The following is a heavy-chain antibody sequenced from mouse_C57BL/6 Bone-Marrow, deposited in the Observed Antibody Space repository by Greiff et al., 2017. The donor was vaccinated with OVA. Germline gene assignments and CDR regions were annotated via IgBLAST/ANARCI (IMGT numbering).Heavy chain of an antibody. Sequence: EVHLVESGGGLVQPKGSLKLSCAASGFSFNTYAMNWVRQAPGKGLEWVARIRSKSNNYATYYADSVKDRFTISRDDSESMLYLQMNNLKTEDTAMYYCVTTVVPTGIAYWGQGTLVTVSA. CDR1: GFSFNTYA. CDR2: IRSKSNNYAT. D-gene: IGHD1-1*01. CDR3: VTTVVPTGIAY. V-gene: IGHV10-1*01. J-gene: IGHJ3*01.